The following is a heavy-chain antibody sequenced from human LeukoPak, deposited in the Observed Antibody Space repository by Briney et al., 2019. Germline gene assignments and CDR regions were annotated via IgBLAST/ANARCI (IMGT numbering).Heavy chain of an antibody. CDR3: ARDLKVEDNSGYYAFDY. D-gene: IGHD3-22*01. Sequence: PGGSLRLSCAASGFTFSDYYMSWIRQAPGKGLERLSYISSGRGRSTIYYADSVKGRFSISRDNAKNILYLQINSLRAEDTAVYYCARDLKVEDNSGYYAFDYWGQGTLVTVSS. J-gene: IGHJ4*02. V-gene: IGHV3-11*01. CDR2: ISSGRGRSTI. CDR1: GFTFSDYY.